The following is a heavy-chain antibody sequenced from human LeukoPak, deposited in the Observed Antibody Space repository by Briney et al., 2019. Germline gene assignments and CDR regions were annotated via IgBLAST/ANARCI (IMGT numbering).Heavy chain of an antibody. Sequence: SETLSLTCTVSGGSISSYYWSWIRQPPGKGLEWIGYIYYSGSTNYNPSLKSRVTISVDTSKNQFSLKLSSVTAADTAVYYCARHGSPADYWGQGTLVTVSS. J-gene: IGHJ4*02. V-gene: IGHV4-59*08. CDR3: ARHGSPADY. CDR2: IYYSGST. D-gene: IGHD2-2*01. CDR1: GGSISSYY.